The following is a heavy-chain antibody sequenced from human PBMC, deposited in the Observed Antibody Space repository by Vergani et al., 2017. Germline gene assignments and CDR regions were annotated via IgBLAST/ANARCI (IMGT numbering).Heavy chain of an antibody. J-gene: IGHJ5*02. CDR3: AVDGWAGCLWFGERPWFDP. CDR1: GGSISSSSYY. CDR2: IYYSGST. D-gene: IGHD3-10*01. Sequence: QLQLQESGPGLVKPSETLSLTCTVSGGSISSSSYYWGWIRQPPGKGLEWIGYIYYSGSTYYNPSLKSRVTISVETSENQFSLRLSSVTAADTAVYYCAVDGWAGCLWFGERPWFDPWGQGTLVTVSS. V-gene: IGHV4-39*07.